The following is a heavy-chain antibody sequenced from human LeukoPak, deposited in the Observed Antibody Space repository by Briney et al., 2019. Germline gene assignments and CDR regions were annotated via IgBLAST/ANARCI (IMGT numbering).Heavy chain of an antibody. D-gene: IGHD1-26*01. V-gene: IGHV1-24*01. CDR2: FDPEDGET. CDR3: ATAVQWELTNHLDY. J-gene: IGHJ4*02. CDR1: GYTLTELS. Sequence: GASVKVSCKVSGYTLTELSMHWVRQAPGKGLEWMGGFDPEDGETIYAQKFQGRVTMTEDTSTDTAYRELSRRRSEDTAVYDCATAVQWELTNHLDYSGQGTLITVSS.